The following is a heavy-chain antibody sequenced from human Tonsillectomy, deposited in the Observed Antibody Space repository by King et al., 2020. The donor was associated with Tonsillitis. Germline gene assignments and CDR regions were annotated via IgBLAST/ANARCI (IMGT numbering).Heavy chain of an antibody. D-gene: IGHD4-11*01. CDR1: GYTFTSYG. CDR3: ARVGGDYRDYDGMDV. CDR2: ISTYNGNT. V-gene: IGHV1-18*04. J-gene: IGHJ6*02. Sequence: QLVQSGAEVKKPGASMKVSCKASGYTFTSYGISWVRQAPGQGLEWMGWISTYNGNTNYVQKFQGRVTMTTDTSTSTAYMELRSLRSDDTAMYYCARVGGDYRDYDGMDVWGQGTTVTVSS.